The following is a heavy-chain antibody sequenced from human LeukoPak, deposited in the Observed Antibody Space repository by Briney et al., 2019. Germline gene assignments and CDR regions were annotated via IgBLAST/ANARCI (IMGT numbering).Heavy chain of an antibody. V-gene: IGHV4-31*03. CDR2: TYYSGST. CDR1: GGSISSGGYY. J-gene: IGHJ5*02. D-gene: IGHD6-13*01. Sequence: TLSLTCTVSGGSISSGGYYWSWIRQHPGKGLEWIGYTYYSGSTYYNPSFKSRVTISVDTSKNQFSLKLSSVTAADTAVYYCARAYTSSCRWFDPWGQGTLVTVSS. CDR3: ARAYTSSCRWFDP.